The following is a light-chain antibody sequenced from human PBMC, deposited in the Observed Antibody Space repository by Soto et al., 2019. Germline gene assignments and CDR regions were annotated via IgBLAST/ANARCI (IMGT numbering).Light chain of an antibody. CDR2: EVD. V-gene: IGLV2-8*01. Sequence: QSVLTQPPSASGSPGQSVTISCTGTSSDVGGYNYVSWHQQHPGKAPKVILYEVDKRPSGVPDRFFGSKSGNTASLTVSGLQAEDEADYYCSSYAGSPVVFGGGTKLTVL. J-gene: IGLJ2*01. CDR3: SSYAGSPVV. CDR1: SSDVGGYNY.